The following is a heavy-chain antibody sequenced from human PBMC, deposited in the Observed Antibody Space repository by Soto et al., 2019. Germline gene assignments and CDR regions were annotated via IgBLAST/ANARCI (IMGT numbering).Heavy chain of an antibody. J-gene: IGHJ5*02. Sequence: SETLSLTCTVSGRSIFSSYWTWIRQPPGKGLEWIGNVYYSGSTNYNPSLKSRITISVDTSKNQFSLKLSSVTTADTAVYYCARSAARQFWFDPWGQGTLVTVS. CDR3: ARSAARQFWFDP. CDR2: VYYSGST. V-gene: IGHV4-59*01. D-gene: IGHD6-6*01. CDR1: GRSIFSSY.